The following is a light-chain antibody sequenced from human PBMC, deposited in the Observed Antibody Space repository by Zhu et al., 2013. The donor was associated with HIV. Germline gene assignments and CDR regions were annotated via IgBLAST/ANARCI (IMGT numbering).Light chain of an antibody. Sequence: DIVMTQSPATLSVSPGERATLSCMASESVSSNLAWYQQKPGQAPSLLIFGASTRATGIPDRFSGSGSGRDFTLTISSLQSEDSAVYYCQHYYDWPPWTFGQGTKVEIK. CDR3: QHYYDWPPWT. CDR2: GAS. CDR1: ESVSSN. V-gene: IGKV3D-15*01. J-gene: IGKJ1*01.